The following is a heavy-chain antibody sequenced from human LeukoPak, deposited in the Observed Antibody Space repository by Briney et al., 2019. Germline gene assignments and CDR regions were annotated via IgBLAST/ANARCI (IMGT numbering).Heavy chain of an antibody. V-gene: IGHV4-34*01. Sequence: SETLSLTCAVYGGSFSGYYWSWIRQPPGKGLEWIGEINHSGSTNYNPSLKSRVTISVDTSKNQFSLKLSSVTAADTAVYYCARRGLPDAFDIWGQGTMVTVSS. CDR1: GGSFSGYY. CDR2: INHSGST. J-gene: IGHJ3*02. CDR3: ARRGLPDAFDI.